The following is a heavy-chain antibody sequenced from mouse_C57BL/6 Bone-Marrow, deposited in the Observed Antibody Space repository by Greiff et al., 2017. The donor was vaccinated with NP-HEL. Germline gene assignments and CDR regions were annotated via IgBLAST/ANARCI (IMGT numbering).Heavy chain of an antibody. CDR3: ALNYYGRSHYFDD. CDR2: IYPGSGST. CDR1: GYTFTSYW. J-gene: IGHJ2*01. D-gene: IGHD1-1*01. Sequence: QVHVKQPGAELVKPGASVKMSCKASGYTFTSYWINWVKQRPGQGLEWIGDIYPGSGSTNYNEKFKSKATLTVDTSSSTAYMQLSSLTSEESAVYYCALNYYGRSHYFDDWGQGTTRTVPS. V-gene: IGHV1-55*01.